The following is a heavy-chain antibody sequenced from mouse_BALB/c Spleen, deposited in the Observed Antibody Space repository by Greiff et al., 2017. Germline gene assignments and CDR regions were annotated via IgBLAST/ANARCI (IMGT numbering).Heavy chain of an antibody. Sequence: SGAELAKPGASVKMSCKASGYTFTSYWMHWVKQRPGQGLEWIGYINPSTGYTEYNQKFKDKATLTADKSSSTAYMQLSSLTSEDSAVYYCARRDTATYFDVWGAGTTVTVSP. D-gene: IGHD1-2*01. CDR2: INPSTGYT. J-gene: IGHJ1*01. CDR3: ARRDTATYFDV. V-gene: IGHV1-7*01. CDR1: GYTFTSYW.